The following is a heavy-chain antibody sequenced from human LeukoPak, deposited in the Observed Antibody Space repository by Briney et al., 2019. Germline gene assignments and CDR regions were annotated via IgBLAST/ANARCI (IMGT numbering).Heavy chain of an antibody. CDR1: ARSISSRSSY. CDR3: AKYRSGWYPEYFQH. J-gene: IGHJ1*01. D-gene: IGHD6-19*01. CDR2: IYYRGST. Sequence: SHTQSLTWTLSARSISSRSSYSGWIHQPAGKGLEWFGSIYYRGSTYSTSSLKSRVTVSVDNSKNQFYLKMSAVTAADTAVYYCAKYRSGWYPEYFQHWGRGTLVTVSS. V-gene: IGHV4-39*01.